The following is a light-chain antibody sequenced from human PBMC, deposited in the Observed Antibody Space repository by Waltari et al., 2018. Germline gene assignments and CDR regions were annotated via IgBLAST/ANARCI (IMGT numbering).Light chain of an antibody. J-gene: IGKJ4*01. CDR3: QQYKYWPPLT. CDR2: DAS. CDR1: QRVSSD. Sequence: EIVMTQSPVTLTVSLGERAPLSCRASQRVSSDLAWYQQKPGQAPRLLIYDASTRAAGLAARFSASGSGTEFTLTISSLQSEDFAVYYCQQYKYWPPLTFGGGTKVEIK. V-gene: IGKV3-15*01.